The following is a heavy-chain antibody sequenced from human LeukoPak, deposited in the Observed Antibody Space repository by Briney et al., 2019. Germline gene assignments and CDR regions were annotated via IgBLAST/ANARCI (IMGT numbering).Heavy chain of an antibody. CDR3: ARSLDTAMVTGY. V-gene: IGHV3-33*01. J-gene: IGHJ4*02. CDR2: IWYDGSNK. D-gene: IGHD5-18*01. Sequence: GGSLRLSCAASGFTFSSYGMHWVRQAPGKGLEWVAVIWYDGSNKYYADSVKGRFTISRDNSKNTLYLQMNSLRAEDTAVYYCARSLDTAMVTGYWGQGTLVTVSS. CDR1: GFTFSSYG.